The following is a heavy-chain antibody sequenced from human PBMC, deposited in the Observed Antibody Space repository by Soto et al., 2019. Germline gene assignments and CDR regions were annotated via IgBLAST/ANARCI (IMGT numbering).Heavy chain of an antibody. CDR3: AAESRSYGDYGGYYMDV. J-gene: IGHJ6*03. V-gene: IGHV1-58*02. CDR2: IVVGSGNT. CDR1: GFTFTSSA. Sequence: SVKVSCKASGFTFTSSAMHWVRQARGQRLEWIGWIVVGSGNTNYAQKFQERVTITRDMSTSTAYMELSSLRSEDTAVYYCAAESRSYGDYGGYYMDVWGKGTTVTVSS. D-gene: IGHD4-17*01.